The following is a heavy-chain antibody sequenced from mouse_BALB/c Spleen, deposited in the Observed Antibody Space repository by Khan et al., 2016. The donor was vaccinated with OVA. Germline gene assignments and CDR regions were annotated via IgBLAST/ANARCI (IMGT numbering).Heavy chain of an antibody. V-gene: IGHV1S137*01. J-gene: IGHJ2*01. CDR3: ARPAYDGYYDY. CDR2: ISTYSGNT. CDR1: GYTFTDYA. Sequence: QVQLKQSGPELVRPGVSVKISCKGSGYTFTDYAMYWVKQSHAKSLEWIGLISTYSGNTNYNQKFKGKATMTVDKSSSTAYMELARLTSEDSAIYYCARPAYDGYYDYWGQGTTRTVSS. D-gene: IGHD2-3*01.